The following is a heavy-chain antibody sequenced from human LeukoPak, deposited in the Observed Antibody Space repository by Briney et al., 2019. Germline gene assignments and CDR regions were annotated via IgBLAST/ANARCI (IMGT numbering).Heavy chain of an antibody. D-gene: IGHD3-22*01. V-gene: IGHV4-61*08. CDR3: ARGTMMVGP. CDR1: GGSISSGGYY. Sequence: PSETLSLTCTVSGGSISSGGYYWSWIRQPPGKGLEWIGYIYYSGSTNYNPSLKSRVTISVDTSKNQFSLKLSSVTAADTAVYYCARGTMMVGPWGQGTLVTVSS. J-gene: IGHJ5*02. CDR2: IYYSGST.